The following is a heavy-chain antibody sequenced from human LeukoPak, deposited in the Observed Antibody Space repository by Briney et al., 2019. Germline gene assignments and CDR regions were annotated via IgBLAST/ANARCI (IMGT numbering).Heavy chain of an antibody. V-gene: IGHV4-61*01. CDR3: ASPRSYYDSSGYYIS. Sequence: SEPLSLPCTVSGVSFSSGSYYWSWIRQPPGKGLEWIGYIYYSGSTNYNPSLKSRVTISVDTSKNQFSLKLSSVTAADTAVYYCASPRSYYDSSGYYISWGQGTLVTVSS. CDR1: GVSFSSGSYY. CDR2: IYYSGST. D-gene: IGHD3-22*01. J-gene: IGHJ5*02.